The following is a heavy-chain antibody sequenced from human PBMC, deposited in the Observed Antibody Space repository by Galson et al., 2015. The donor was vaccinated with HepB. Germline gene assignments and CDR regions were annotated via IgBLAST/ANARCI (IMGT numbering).Heavy chain of an antibody. CDR1: GFTFSSYG. J-gene: IGHJ6*02. CDR3: ARDRTGGSRRGLSYGMDV. D-gene: IGHD2-15*01. Sequence: SLRLSCAASGFTFSSYGMHWVRQAPGKGLEWVAVIWYDGSNKYYADSVKGRFTISRDNSKNTLYLLMNSLRAEDTAVYYCARDRTGGSRRGLSYGMDVWGQGTTVTVSS. V-gene: IGHV3-33*01. CDR2: IWYDGSNK.